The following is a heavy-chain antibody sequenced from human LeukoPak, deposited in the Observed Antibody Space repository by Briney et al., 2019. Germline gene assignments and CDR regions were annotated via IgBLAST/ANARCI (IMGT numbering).Heavy chain of an antibody. CDR2: IIPILGIA. V-gene: IGHV1-69*04. Sequence: SVKVSCKASGGTFSSYAISWVRQAPGQGLEWMGRIIPILGIANYAQKFQGRVTITADKSTSTAYMELSSLRSEDTAVYYCAREPSGYSYGYGWFDPWGQGTLVTVSS. CDR3: AREPSGYSYGYGWFDP. D-gene: IGHD5-18*01. J-gene: IGHJ5*02. CDR1: GGTFSSYA.